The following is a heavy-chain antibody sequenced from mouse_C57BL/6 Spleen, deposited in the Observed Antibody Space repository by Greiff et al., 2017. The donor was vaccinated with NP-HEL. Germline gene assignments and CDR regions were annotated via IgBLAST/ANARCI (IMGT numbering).Heavy chain of an antibody. V-gene: IGHV7-3*01. Sequence: EVKLMESGGGLVQPGGSLSLSCAASGFTFTDYYMSWVRQPPGKALEWLGFIRNKANGYTTDYSASVKGRFTISRDNSQSILYLQMNALRAEDSATYYCARYMGSSYGFAYWGQGTLVTVSA. CDR3: ARYMGSSYGFAY. CDR1: GFTFTDYY. D-gene: IGHD1-1*01. CDR2: IRNKANGYTT. J-gene: IGHJ3*01.